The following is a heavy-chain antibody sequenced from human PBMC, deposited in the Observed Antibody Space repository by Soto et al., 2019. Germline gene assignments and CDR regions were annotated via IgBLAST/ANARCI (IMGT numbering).Heavy chain of an antibody. CDR3: ASGGGTRYTNYYYYDYTDV. CDR2: IYHSGST. CDR1: SGSISSSNW. J-gene: IGHJ6*03. D-gene: IGHD2-15*01. Sequence: QVQLQESGPGLVKPSGTLSLTCAVSSGSISSSNWWSWVRQPPGKGLEWIGEIYHSGSTNSNPSLTRRVTISVDKDKNQFSLRRSSVTTADTAVYYCASGGGTRYTNYYYYDYTDVWGKGTTVTVSS. V-gene: IGHV4-4*02.